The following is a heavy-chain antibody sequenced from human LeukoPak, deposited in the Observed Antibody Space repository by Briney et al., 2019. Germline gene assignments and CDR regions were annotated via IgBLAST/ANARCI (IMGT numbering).Heavy chain of an antibody. J-gene: IGHJ6*02. CDR2: ISYDGSNK. V-gene: IGHV3-30*18. D-gene: IGHD3-9*01. Sequence: GSLRLSCAASGFSYSNYGMHWVRQAPGKGLEWVAVISYDGSNKNYADSVKGRFTISRDYSKNTLYLQLNSLRAEDTAVYYCAKDLLRYFEGLMDVWGQGTTVTVSS. CDR3: AKDLLRYFEGLMDV. CDR1: GFSYSNYG.